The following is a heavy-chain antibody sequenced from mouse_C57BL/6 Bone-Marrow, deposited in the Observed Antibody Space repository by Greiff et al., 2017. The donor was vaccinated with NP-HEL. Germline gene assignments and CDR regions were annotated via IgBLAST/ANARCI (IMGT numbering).Heavy chain of an antibody. CDR3: ARAGGDSTPMDY. J-gene: IGHJ4*01. CDR2: IHPNSGST. CDR1: GYTFTSYW. Sequence: QVQLQQSGAELVKPGASVKLSCKASGYTFTSYWMHWVKQRPGQGLEWIGMIHPNSGSTNYNEKFKSKATLTVDKSSSTAYMQLSSLTSEDSAVYYCARAGGDSTPMDYWGQGPAVTVSS. V-gene: IGHV1-64*01. D-gene: IGHD2-5*01.